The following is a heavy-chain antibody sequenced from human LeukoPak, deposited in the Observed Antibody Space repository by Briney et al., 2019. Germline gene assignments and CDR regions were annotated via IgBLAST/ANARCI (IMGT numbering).Heavy chain of an antibody. V-gene: IGHV1-2*06. CDR2: IKPNSGGT. CDR1: GYTFTGYY. Sequence: ASVKVSCKASGYTFTGYYMHWVRQAPGQGLEWMGRIKPNSGGTNYAQKFQGRVTITRDTSISTASMDLNRLRADDTAAYYCARVRERLKDALNIWGQGTMVTVPP. J-gene: IGHJ3*02. CDR3: ARVRERLKDALNI.